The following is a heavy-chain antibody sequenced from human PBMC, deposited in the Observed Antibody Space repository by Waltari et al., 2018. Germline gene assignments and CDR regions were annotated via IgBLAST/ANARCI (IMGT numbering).Heavy chain of an antibody. D-gene: IGHD3-3*01. CDR3: AREEAFGVVTQFDP. V-gene: IGHV4-39*07. Sequence: QLQLQESGPGLVKPSETLSLTCTVSGGSISSSRYYWGWIRQPPGKGLEWIGSIYYSGSTYYNPSLKSRVTISVDTSKNQFSLKLSSVTAADTAVYYCAREEAFGVVTQFDPWGQGTLVTVSS. CDR2: IYYSGST. J-gene: IGHJ5*02. CDR1: GGSISSSRYY.